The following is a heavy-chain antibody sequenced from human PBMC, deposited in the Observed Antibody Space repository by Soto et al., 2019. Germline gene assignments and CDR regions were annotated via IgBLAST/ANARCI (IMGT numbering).Heavy chain of an antibody. CDR2: IIPIFGTA. CDR1: GGTFSSYA. J-gene: IGHJ6*02. D-gene: IGHD2-2*01. V-gene: IGHV1-69*06. Sequence: SVKVSCKASGGTFSSYAISWVRQAPGQGLERMGGIIPIFGTANYAQKFQGRVTITADKSTSTAYMELSSLRSEDTAVYYCAGYASDIVVVPAANIAARPYGMDVWGQGTTVTVSS. CDR3: AGYASDIVVVPAANIAARPYGMDV.